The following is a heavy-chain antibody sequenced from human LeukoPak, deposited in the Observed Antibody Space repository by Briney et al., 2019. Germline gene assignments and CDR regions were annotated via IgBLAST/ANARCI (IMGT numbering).Heavy chain of an antibody. D-gene: IGHD6-13*01. CDR3: ARAGIAAAVDFDY. Sequence: GGSLRLSCAASGFTFSDYYMSWIRQAPGKGLEWVSYISSSGSTIYYADSVKGRSTISRDNAKNSLYLQMNSLRAEDTAVYYCARAGIAAAVDFDYWGQGTLVTVSS. CDR2: ISSSGSTI. V-gene: IGHV3-11*01. CDR1: GFTFSDYY. J-gene: IGHJ4*02.